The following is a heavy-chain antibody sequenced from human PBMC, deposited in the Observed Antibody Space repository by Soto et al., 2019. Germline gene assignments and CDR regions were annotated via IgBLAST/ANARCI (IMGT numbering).Heavy chain of an antibody. CDR3: ARQKNSWFYGMDV. Sequence: SETLSLTGAVYGGSSSAYYWSWIRQPPGKGLEWIGQISHSGATDYNPSHKSRVSISGDTSKNQFSLILTSVTAADTAVYYCARQKNSWFYGMDVWGQGTTVTVSS. V-gene: IGHV4-34*01. CDR2: ISHSGAT. D-gene: IGHD3-10*01. CDR1: GGSSSAYY. J-gene: IGHJ6*02.